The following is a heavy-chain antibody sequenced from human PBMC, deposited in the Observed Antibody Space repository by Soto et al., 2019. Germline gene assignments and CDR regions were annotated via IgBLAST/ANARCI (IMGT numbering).Heavy chain of an antibody. D-gene: IGHD6-6*01. Sequence: SETLSLTCTVSGDSITSSNYYWGWIRQPPGKGLECIGNIYYDGNTYYNPSLKSRVTISLDTSKNQFSLRLNSVTAADTAVYYCARSTIAPRLFMYPYDSWGQGTLVTVSS. CDR1: GDSITSSNYY. CDR3: ARSTIAPRLFMYPYDS. V-gene: IGHV4-39*01. CDR2: IYYDGNT. J-gene: IGHJ4*02.